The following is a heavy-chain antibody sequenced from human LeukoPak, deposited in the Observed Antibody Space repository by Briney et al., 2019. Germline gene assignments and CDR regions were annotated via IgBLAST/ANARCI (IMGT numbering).Heavy chain of an antibody. D-gene: IGHD3-3*01. Sequence: SETLSLTCAVSGYSISSGYYWGWIRQPPGRGLEWIGSIYHSGSTYYNPSLKSRVTISVDTSKNQFSLKLSSVTAAATAVYYCALGYYDFWSGYYTFDYWGQGTLVTVSS. CDR1: GYSISSGYY. CDR3: ALGYYDFWSGYYTFDY. CDR2: IYHSGST. V-gene: IGHV4-38-2*01. J-gene: IGHJ4*02.